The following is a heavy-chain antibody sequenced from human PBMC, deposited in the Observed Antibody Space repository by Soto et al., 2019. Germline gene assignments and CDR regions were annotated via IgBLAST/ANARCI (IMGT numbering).Heavy chain of an antibody. Sequence: HPGGSLRLSCAASGFSFSIYAMNWVRQAPGKGLEWVSDISGSGDSTHYADSVKGRFTISRDTSKSTLYLQMNSLRAEDTAIYYCAKSAYIRGWYLDLWGRGTLVTVSS. V-gene: IGHV3-23*01. CDR2: ISGSGDST. D-gene: IGHD3-16*01. J-gene: IGHJ2*01. CDR1: GFSFSIYA. CDR3: AKSAYIRGWYLDL.